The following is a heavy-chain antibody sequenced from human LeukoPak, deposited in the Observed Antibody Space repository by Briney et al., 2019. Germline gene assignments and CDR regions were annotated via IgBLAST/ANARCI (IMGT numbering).Heavy chain of an antibody. CDR3: ARDTYDSSGYYYAY. V-gene: IGHV1-2*02. CDR1: GYTFTGYY. CDR2: INPNSGGT. Sequence: SVKVSCKASGYTFTGYYMHWVRQAPGQGLEWMGWINPNSGGTNYEQKFQGRVTMTRDTSISTAYMELSRLRSDDTAVYYCARDTYDSSGYYYAYWGQGTLVTASS. J-gene: IGHJ4*02. D-gene: IGHD3-22*01.